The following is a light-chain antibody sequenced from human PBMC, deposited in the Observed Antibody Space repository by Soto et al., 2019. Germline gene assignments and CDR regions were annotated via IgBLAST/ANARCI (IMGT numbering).Light chain of an antibody. J-gene: IGKJ4*01. V-gene: IGKV3-11*01. CDR2: YAS. CDR3: QQRSTWPLFT. CDR1: QTVSRY. Sequence: VLTQSPATLSLSPGERATLSCRASQTVSRYLAWYQQKPGQAPRLLIYYASNRATGIPARFSGSGSGTDYTLTISSLEPEDFAVYYCQQRSTWPLFTFGGGTKVKI.